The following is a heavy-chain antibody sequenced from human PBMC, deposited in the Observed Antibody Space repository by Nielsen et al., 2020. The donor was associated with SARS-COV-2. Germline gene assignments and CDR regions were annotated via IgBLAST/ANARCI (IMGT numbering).Heavy chain of an antibody. CDR1: GFTVSSNE. CDR3: ARDGVVTLDY. CDR2: ISGGST. Sequence: GESLKISCAASGFTVSSNEMSWVRQAPGKGLEWVSSISGGSTYYADSVKGRFTISRDNSKNTLYLQMNSLRAEDTAVYYCARDGVVTLDYWGQGTLVTVSS. V-gene: IGHV3-38-3*01. D-gene: IGHD4-23*01. J-gene: IGHJ4*02.